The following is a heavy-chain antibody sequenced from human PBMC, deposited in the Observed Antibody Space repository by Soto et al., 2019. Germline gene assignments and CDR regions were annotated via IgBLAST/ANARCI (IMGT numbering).Heavy chain of an antibody. CDR1: GGSISSYY. D-gene: IGHD3-10*02. J-gene: IGHJ4*02. CDR2: IYYTGST. V-gene: IGHV4-59*01. Sequence: QVQLQESGPGLVKPSETLSLTCTVSGGSISSYYWSWIRQPPGKGLEWIGYIYYTGSTNYNPSLTSRVTIILDTSKNQSALKLSSVTGADTAVYYCARAMFGELFFFDYWGQGTLVTVSS. CDR3: ARAMFGELFFFDY.